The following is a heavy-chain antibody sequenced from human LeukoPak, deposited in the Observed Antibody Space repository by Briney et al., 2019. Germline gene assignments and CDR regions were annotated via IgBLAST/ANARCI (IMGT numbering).Heavy chain of an antibody. CDR1: GFTFDDYA. CDR3: AKVGPNSIAVAGFLDY. J-gene: IGHJ4*02. D-gene: IGHD6-19*01. Sequence: GGSLRLSCAASGFTFDDYAMHWVRQAPGKGLEWVSGISWNSGSIGYADSVKGRFTISRDNAKNSLYLQMNSLRAEDTALYYCAKVGPNSIAVAGFLDYWGQGTLVTVSS. CDR2: ISWNSGSI. V-gene: IGHV3-9*01.